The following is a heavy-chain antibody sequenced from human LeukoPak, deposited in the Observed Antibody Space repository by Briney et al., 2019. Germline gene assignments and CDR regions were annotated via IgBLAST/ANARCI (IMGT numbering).Heavy chain of an antibody. CDR2: IIPIFGTA. V-gene: IGHV1-69*13. J-gene: IGHJ6*03. D-gene: IGHD3-22*01. CDR1: GGTFSSYA. CDR3: ARPSLLHYYDSSGFDYYMDV. Sequence: SVKVSCKASGGTFSSYAISWVRQAPGQGLEWMGGIIPIFGTANYAQKFQGRVTITADESTSTAYMELSSLRSEDTAVYYCARPSLLHYYDSSGFDYYMDVWGKGTTVTISS.